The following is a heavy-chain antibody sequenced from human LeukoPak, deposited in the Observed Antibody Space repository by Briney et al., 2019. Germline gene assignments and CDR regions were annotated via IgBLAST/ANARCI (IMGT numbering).Heavy chain of an antibody. CDR1: GYTLTELS. CDR3: ATDLLRRRLLAAAGKKILDY. V-gene: IGHV1-24*01. D-gene: IGHD6-13*01. Sequence: ASVKVSCKVSGYTLTELSMHWVRQAPGKGLEWMGGFDPEDGETIYARKFQGRVTMTEDTSTDTAYMELSSLRSEDTAVYYCATDLLRRRLLAAAGKKILDYWGQGTLVTVSS. CDR2: FDPEDGET. J-gene: IGHJ4*02.